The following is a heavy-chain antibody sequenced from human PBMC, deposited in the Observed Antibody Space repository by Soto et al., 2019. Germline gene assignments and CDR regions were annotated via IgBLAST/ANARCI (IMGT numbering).Heavy chain of an antibody. J-gene: IGHJ6*02. V-gene: IGHV3-30-3*01. CDR1: GFTFSSYA. Sequence: PGGSLRLSCAASGFTFSSYAMHWVRQAPGKGLEWVAVISYDGSNKYYADSVKGRFTISRDNSKNTLYLQMNSLRAEDTAVYYCARDRPLFQQKYDFWSGYYTYYYYGMDVWGQGTTVTVSS. D-gene: IGHD3-3*01. CDR2: ISYDGSNK. CDR3: ARDRPLFQQKYDFWSGYYTYYYYGMDV.